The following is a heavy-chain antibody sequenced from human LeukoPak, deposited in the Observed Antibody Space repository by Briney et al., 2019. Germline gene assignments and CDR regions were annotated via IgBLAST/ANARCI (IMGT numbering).Heavy chain of an antibody. CDR3: ARSYGSSGWQSDDFDY. Sequence: GGSLRLSCAASGFTFSSYAMHWVRQAPGKGLEWVAVISYDGSNKYYADSVKGRFTISRGNSKNTLYLQMNSLRAEDTAVYYCARSYGSSGWQSDDFDYWGQGTLVTVSS. V-gene: IGHV3-30-3*01. D-gene: IGHD6-19*01. CDR2: ISYDGSNK. J-gene: IGHJ4*02. CDR1: GFTFSSYA.